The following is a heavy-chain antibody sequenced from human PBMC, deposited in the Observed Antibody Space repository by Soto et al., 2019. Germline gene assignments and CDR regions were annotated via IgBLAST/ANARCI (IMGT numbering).Heavy chain of an antibody. CDR1: GSSISDEYH. J-gene: IGHJ4*02. CDR2: ISYTGTT. Sequence: SETLSLTCTVSGSSISDEYHWTWIRQSPAKGLEWIGYISYTGTTYYNPSLQGRVSISADTSKNQFSLRMASVTAADTAVYYCARQPTVTTTCRFLDSWGQGSLVTVSS. V-gene: IGHV4-30-4*08. D-gene: IGHD4-17*01. CDR3: ARQPTVTTTCRFLDS.